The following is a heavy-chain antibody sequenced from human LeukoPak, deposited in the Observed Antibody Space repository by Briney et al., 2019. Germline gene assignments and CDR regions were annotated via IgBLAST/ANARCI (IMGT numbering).Heavy chain of an antibody. CDR1: GGSISSYY. D-gene: IGHD6-19*01. CDR2: IYYSGST. V-gene: IGHV4-59*08. CDR3: ARQGSSGWSHFDH. Sequence: SETLSLTCTVSGGSISSYYWSWIRQPPGKGLEWIGYIYYSGSTNYNPSLKSRVTISVDTSKNQFSLKLSSVTAADTAVYYCARQGSSGWSHFDHWGQGTLVTVSS. J-gene: IGHJ4*02.